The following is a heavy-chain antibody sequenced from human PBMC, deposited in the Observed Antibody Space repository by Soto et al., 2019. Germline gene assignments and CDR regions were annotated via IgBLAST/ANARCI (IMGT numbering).Heavy chain of an antibody. CDR3: TRDKGRSSWYPLDY. J-gene: IGHJ4*02. V-gene: IGHV1-18*01. Sequence: QVHLVQSGAEVMKPGASVKVSCKASGYTFSNYAITWVRQAPGQGLEWMGWISAYNGNTNYAQKLQGRVTMTTDTSTSTAYMELRSLRSDDTAVYYCTRDKGRSSWYPLDYWGQGTLVTVSS. D-gene: IGHD6-13*01. CDR1: GYTFSNYA. CDR2: ISAYNGNT.